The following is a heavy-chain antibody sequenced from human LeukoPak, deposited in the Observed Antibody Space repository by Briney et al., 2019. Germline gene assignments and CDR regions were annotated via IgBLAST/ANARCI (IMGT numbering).Heavy chain of an antibody. D-gene: IGHD5-18*01. V-gene: IGHV1-69*13. Sequence: ASVKVSCKASGGTFISYAISWVRQAPGQGLEWMGGIIPIFGTANYAQKFQGRVTITADESTGTAYMELSSLRSEDTAVYYCARGLQSHYFDYWGQGTLVTVSS. CDR2: IIPIFGTA. CDR3: ARGLQSHYFDY. CDR1: GGTFISYA. J-gene: IGHJ4*02.